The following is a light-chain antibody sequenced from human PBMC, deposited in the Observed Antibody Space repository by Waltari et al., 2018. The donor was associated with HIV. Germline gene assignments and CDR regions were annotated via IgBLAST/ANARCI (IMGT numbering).Light chain of an antibody. J-gene: IGKJ2*01. V-gene: IGKV4-1*01. CDR3: HQYYGALYT. CDR1: KSLLNTSNNKNY. CDR2: WAS. Sequence: DIVMTQSPDSLTVSLGDRATINCKSSKSLLNTSNNKNYLAWFQQKPGQPPNLLIYWASTRESGVPDRFSGSGSGTNFTLTINRLQAEDVAVYYCHQYYGALYTFGRGTKLEI.